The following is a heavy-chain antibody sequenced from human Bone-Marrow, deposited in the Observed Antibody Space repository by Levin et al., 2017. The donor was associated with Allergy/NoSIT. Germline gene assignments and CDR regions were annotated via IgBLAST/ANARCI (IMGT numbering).Heavy chain of an antibody. CDR1: GYSFTSYW. D-gene: IGHD3-16*02. CDR2: IDPSDSYT. CDR3: ARGDVMITFGGVIVGAGAYYFDY. V-gene: IGHV5-10-1*01. Sequence: GESLKISCKGSGYSFTSYWISWVRQMPGKGLEWMGRIDPSDSYTNYSPSFQGHVTISADKSISTAYLQWSSLKASDTAMYYCARGDVMITFGGVIVGAGAYYFDYWGQGTLVTVSS. J-gene: IGHJ4*02.